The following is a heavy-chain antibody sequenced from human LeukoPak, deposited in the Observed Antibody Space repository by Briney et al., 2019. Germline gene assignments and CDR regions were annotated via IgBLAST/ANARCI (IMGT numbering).Heavy chain of an antibody. V-gene: IGHV3-21*01. J-gene: IGHJ4*02. CDR1: GFTFSGYS. CDR2: ISSSSSYI. D-gene: IGHD2-2*01. CDR3: ARDVGPGYCSSTSCFLDDY. Sequence: PGGSLRLSCAASGFTFSGYSMNWVRQAPGKGLEWVSSISSSSSYIYYADSVKGRFTISRDNAKNSLYLQMNSLRAEDTAVYYCARDVGPGYCSSTSCFLDDYWGQGTLVTVSS.